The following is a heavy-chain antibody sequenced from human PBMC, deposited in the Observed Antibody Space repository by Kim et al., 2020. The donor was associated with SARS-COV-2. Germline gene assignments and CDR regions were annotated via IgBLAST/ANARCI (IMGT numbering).Heavy chain of an antibody. CDR1: GGSISSGGYY. CDR2: IYYSGST. CDR3: ARAGAICGGDPQCQYYYGMDV. V-gene: IGHV4-31*03. Sequence: SETLSLTCTVSGGSISSGGYYWSWIRQHPGKGLEWIGYIYYSGSTYYNPSLKSRVTISVDTSKNQFSLKLSSVTAADTAVYYCARAGAICGGDPQCQYYYGMDVWGQGTTVTVSS. D-gene: IGHD2-21*02. J-gene: IGHJ6*02.